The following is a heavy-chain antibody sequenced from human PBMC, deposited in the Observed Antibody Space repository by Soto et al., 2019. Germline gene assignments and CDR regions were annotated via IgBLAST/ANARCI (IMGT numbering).Heavy chain of an antibody. CDR2: IYYSGST. J-gene: IGHJ6*02. CDR3: AREPSYYSYYYGMDV. CDR1: GGSISSGGYY. V-gene: IGHV4-31*03. Sequence: SETLSLTCTVSGGSISSGGYYWSWIRQHPGRGLEWIGYIYYSGSTYYNPSLKSRVTISVDTSKNQFSLKLSSVTAADTAVYYCAREPSYYSYYYGMDVWGQGTTVTVSS.